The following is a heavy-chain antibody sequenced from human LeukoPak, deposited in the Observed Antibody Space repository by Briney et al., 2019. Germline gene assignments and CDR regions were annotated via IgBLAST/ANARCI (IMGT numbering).Heavy chain of an antibody. CDR2: IYHTGST. CDR3: ARVRTSTNLNWFDP. J-gene: IGHJ5*02. CDR1: GGSISSDDYY. D-gene: IGHD2-2*01. V-gene: IGHV4-39*07. Sequence: SETLSLTCTVSGGSISSDDYYWSWIRQPPGKGLEWIGEIYHTGSTNYNPSLKSRVTISVDKSKNQFSLKLSSVTAADTAVYYCARVRTSTNLNWFDPWGQGTLVTVSS.